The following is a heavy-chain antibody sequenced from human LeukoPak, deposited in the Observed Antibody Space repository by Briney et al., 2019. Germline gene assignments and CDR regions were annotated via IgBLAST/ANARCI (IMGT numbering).Heavy chain of an antibody. CDR3: ARVYCSSTRCSHWFDP. D-gene: IGHD2-2*01. CDR2: MNPNSGNT. J-gene: IGHJ5*02. CDR1: GYTFTSYD. Sequence: GASVKVSCKASGYTFTSYDINWVRQATGQGLEWMGWMNPNSGNTGYAQKFQGRVTMTRNTSINTAYMELSSLRSEDSAVYYCARVYCSSTRCSHWFDPWGQGTLVTVSS. V-gene: IGHV1-8*01.